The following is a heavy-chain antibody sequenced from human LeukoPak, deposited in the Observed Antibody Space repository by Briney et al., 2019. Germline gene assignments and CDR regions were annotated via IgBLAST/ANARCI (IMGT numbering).Heavy chain of an antibody. D-gene: IGHD1-1*01. CDR3: TTVGTSPNWNDHFDY. CDR2: IKSKTDGGTT. V-gene: IGHV3-15*01. J-gene: IGHJ4*02. Sequence: TGGSLRLSCAASGFTFSSYAMSWVRQAPGKGLERVGRIKSKTDGGTTDYAAPVKGRFTISRDDSKNTLYLQMNSLKTEDTAVYYCTTVGTSPNWNDHFDYWGQGALVTVSS. CDR1: GFTFSSYA.